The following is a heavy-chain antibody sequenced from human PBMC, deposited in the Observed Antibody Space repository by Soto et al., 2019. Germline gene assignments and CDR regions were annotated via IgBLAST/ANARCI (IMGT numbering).Heavy chain of an antibody. Sequence: QVQLQESGPGLVKPSETLSLTCTVSGDSISNYYWIWIRQPPGKGLEWIGYIHYSGSTNYNPSFKXXVXIXXDTSKNQFSLKLSSVTAADTDIYYCARQYGVRIDYWGQGTLVTVSS. J-gene: IGHJ4*02. CDR1: GDSISNYY. D-gene: IGHD2-8*01. V-gene: IGHV4-59*01. CDR3: ARQYGVRIDY. CDR2: IHYSGST.